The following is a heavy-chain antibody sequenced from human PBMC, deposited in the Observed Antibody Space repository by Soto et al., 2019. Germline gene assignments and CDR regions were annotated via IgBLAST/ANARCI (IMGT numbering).Heavy chain of an antibody. CDR1: GFTFSSYW. V-gene: IGHV3-7*01. D-gene: IGHD3-3*01. CDR2: IKQDGSEK. CDR3: ARDVGDFGSGYYMGAFDI. J-gene: IGHJ3*02. Sequence: GGSLRLSCAASGFTFSSYWMSWVRQAPGKGLEWVANIKQDGSEKYYVDSVKGRFTISRDNAKNSLYLQMNSLSAEVTAVFYCARDVGDFGSGYYMGAFDIWGQGTMVT.